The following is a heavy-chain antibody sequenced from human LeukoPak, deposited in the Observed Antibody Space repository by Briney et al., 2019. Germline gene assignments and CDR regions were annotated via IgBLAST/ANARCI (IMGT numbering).Heavy chain of an antibody. J-gene: IGHJ4*02. D-gene: IGHD3-10*01. CDR3: ARSQVWFGESEGYFDY. Sequence: PGGSLRLSCAASGFTFSSYWMSWVRQAPGKGLGWVANIKQDGSEKYYVDSVKGRFTISRDNAKNSLYLQMNSLRAEDTAVYYCARSQVWFGESEGYFDYWGQGTLVTVSS. V-gene: IGHV3-7*01. CDR1: GFTFSSYW. CDR2: IKQDGSEK.